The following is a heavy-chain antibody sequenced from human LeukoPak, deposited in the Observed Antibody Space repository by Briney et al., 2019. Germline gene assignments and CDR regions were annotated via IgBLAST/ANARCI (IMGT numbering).Heavy chain of an antibody. CDR2: INPNSGGT. Sequence: ASVKVSCKASGYTFTVKYMHWVRQAAGQGLEWMGWINPNSGGTNYAQNFQGRVTMTRDTSAGTVYMELTGLTSDDTAVYFCARGGYSYAVDYWGQGTLVTVSS. V-gene: IGHV1-2*02. CDR1: GYTFTVKY. CDR3: ARGGYSYAVDY. D-gene: IGHD5-18*01. J-gene: IGHJ4*02.